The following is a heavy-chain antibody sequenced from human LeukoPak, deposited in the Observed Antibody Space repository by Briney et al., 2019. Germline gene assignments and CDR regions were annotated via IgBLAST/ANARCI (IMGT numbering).Heavy chain of an antibody. D-gene: IGHD1-26*01. CDR2: INDNGGGS. J-gene: IGHJ4*02. Sequence: GGSLRLSCAASGFTFSRYAMSWVRQAPGKGLEWVSTINDNGGGSYSADSVRGRFTISRDNSKNTLSLQMNSLRAEGTAVYYCAKGHTVGALYYFDYWGQGTLVTVSS. V-gene: IGHV3-23*01. CDR3: AKGHTVGALYYFDY. CDR1: GFTFSRYA.